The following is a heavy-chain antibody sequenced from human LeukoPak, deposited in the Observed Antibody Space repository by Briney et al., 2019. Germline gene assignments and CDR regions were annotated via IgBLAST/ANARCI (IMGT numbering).Heavy chain of an antibody. CDR2: IWDDGSNQ. V-gene: IGHV3-33*01. J-gene: IGHJ4*02. CDR3: ARGRGRSWYFDY. D-gene: IGHD6-13*01. CDR1: RFAFSRYC. Sequence: GGSLRLSCTASRFAFSRYCMHWLRQAPGKGLEGVADIWDDGSNQKYADSVKRRFTISRDNSKNTLYLQVNSLRAEDTAVYYCARGRGRSWYFDYWGQGTLVTVSS.